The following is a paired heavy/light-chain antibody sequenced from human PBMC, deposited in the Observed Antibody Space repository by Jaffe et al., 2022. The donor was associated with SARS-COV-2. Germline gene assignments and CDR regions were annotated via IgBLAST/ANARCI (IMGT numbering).Light chain of an antibody. V-gene: IGLV1-44*01. CDR2: NNN. Sequence: QSVLTQPPSASGTPGQRVTISCSGSSSNVGSNTVIWYRHLPGTAPKLLIYNNNQRPSGVPDRFSGSKSGTSASLAISGLQSEDEADYYCAAWDDSLKGVVFGGGTKLTVL. CDR3: AAWDDSLKGVV. CDR1: SSNVGSNT. J-gene: IGLJ2*01.
Heavy chain of an antibody. CDR3: ARDLSDYGGNVAFDI. D-gene: IGHD4-17*01. V-gene: IGHV3-48*02. CDR2: ISTNTYTI. CDR1: GFTFSTYS. J-gene: IGHJ3*02. Sequence: EVQLVESGGGLVQPGGSLRLSCAASGFTFSTYSMDWVRQAPGKGLEWISFISTNTYTIYYADSVKGRFTISRDNVRNSLSLHMSSLRDEDTAVYYCARDLSDYGGNVAFDIWGQGTMVTVSS.